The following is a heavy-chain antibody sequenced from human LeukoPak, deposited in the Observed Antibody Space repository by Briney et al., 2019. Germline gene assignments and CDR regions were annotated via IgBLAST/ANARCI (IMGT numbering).Heavy chain of an antibody. J-gene: IGHJ6*03. CDR2: MNPNSGNT. D-gene: IGHD6-19*01. CDR1: GYTFTSYD. CDR3: ARVISGWYLYYYYYMDV. V-gene: IGHV1-8*01. Sequence: ASVKVSCKATGYTFTSYDINWVRQATGQGLEWMGWMNPNSGNTGYAQKFQGRVTMTRNTSISTAYMELSSLRSEDTAVYYCARVISGWYLYYYYYMDVWGKGTTVTVSS.